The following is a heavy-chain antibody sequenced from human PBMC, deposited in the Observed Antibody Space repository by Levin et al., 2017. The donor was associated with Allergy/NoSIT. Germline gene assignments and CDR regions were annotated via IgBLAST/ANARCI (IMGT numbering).Heavy chain of an antibody. Sequence: SETLSLTCIVSGGSISSYYWSWIRQPPGKGLEWMGYIYYGGSKSYNPSLKNRVTISGDTSKTQFSLKLSSVTAADTAVYYCARSYRGRAFDYWGQGTLVTVAS. D-gene: IGHD3-10*01. J-gene: IGHJ4*02. V-gene: IGHV4-59*01. CDR1: GGSISSYY. CDR3: ARSYRGRAFDY. CDR2: IYYGGSK.